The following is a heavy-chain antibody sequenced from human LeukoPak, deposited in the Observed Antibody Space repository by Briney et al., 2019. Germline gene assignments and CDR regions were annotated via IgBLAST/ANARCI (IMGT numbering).Heavy chain of an antibody. J-gene: IGHJ4*02. V-gene: IGHV3-23*01. CDR1: GFTFSRYG. Sequence: GGSLRLSCAASGFTFSRYGMSWVRQAPGKGLEWVSVISGSGYTTHYADFVKGRFTISRDNSKNTLYLQMNSLRAEDTAVYYCARDYVPRGAAAGTEEFDYWGQGTLVTVSS. CDR2: ISGSGYTT. D-gene: IGHD6-13*01. CDR3: ARDYVPRGAAAGTEEFDY.